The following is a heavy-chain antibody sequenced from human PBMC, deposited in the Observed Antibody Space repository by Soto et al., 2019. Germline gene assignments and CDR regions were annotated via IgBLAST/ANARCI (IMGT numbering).Heavy chain of an antibody. J-gene: IGHJ3*01. D-gene: IGHD6-6*01. V-gene: IGHV3-23*01. Sequence: WSLRLSCAASGFAFSSHPMSWVRQAPERGLEWVSGISDGGDLTYNADSVKGRFTISRDNSKNILFLQMNSLRAEDTALYYCARRAFGSSRSFDLWGQGTMVTVSS. CDR2: ISDGGDLT. CDR1: GFAFSSHP. CDR3: ARRAFGSSRSFDL.